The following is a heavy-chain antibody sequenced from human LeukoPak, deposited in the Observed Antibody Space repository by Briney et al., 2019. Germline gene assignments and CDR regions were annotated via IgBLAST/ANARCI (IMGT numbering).Heavy chain of an antibody. CDR3: ARARGGSRRSGSYSNY. CDR1: GGSFSGYY. J-gene: IGHJ4*02. Sequence: SETLSLTCAVYGGSFSGYYWSWIRQPPGKGLEWIGEINHSGSTNYNPSLKSRVTISVDTSKNQFSLKLSSVTAADTAVYYCARARGGSRRSGSYSNYWGQGTLVTVSS. D-gene: IGHD3-10*01. V-gene: IGHV4-34*01. CDR2: INHSGST.